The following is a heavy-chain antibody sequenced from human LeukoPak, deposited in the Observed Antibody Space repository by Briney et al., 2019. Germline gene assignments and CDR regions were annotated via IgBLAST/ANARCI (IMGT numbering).Heavy chain of an antibody. CDR2: MHHSGST. V-gene: IGHV4-38-2*01. CDR3: ARQGYYDNSGYYAAFGF. CDR1: GYSISSGYY. J-gene: IGHJ3*01. Sequence: PSETLSLTCAVSGYSISSGYYWGWIRQPPGKGLEWIGSMHHSGSTYYNPPLKSRVTMSVDTSKNQFSLKLSSVTAVDTALYYCARQGYYDNSGYYAAFGFWGQGTMVTVSS. D-gene: IGHD3-22*01.